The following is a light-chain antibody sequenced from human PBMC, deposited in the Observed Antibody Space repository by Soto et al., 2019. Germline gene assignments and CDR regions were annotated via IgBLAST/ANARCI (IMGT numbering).Light chain of an antibody. CDR1: QSVSNNY. CDR3: QQYGSSGT. CDR2: GVS. J-gene: IGKJ1*01. Sequence: EILLTQSPGTLSLSPGERATLSCRASQSVSNNYLAWYQQKPCQAPRLLIYGVSNRATGIPDRLSGSGSGTDFTLTISRMEPEDFAVYYCQQYGSSGTFGQGTKVDIK. V-gene: IGKV3-20*01.